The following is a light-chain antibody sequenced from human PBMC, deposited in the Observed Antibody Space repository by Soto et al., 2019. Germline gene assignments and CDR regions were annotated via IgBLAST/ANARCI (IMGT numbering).Light chain of an antibody. J-gene: IGKJ1*01. Sequence: EIGVKQSPGTLSLSTRERATLSCRASQSVSSSYLAWYQQKPGQAPRPLIYGASSRAIGIPDRFSGSGSGKDFTLTISRLEPEDFAVYYCQQYGSSPWTFGPGTKV. CDR2: GAS. CDR1: QSVSSSY. CDR3: QQYGSSPWT. V-gene: IGKV3-20*01.